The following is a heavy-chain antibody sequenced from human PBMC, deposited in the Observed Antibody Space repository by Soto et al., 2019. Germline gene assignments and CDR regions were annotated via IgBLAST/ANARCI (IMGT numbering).Heavy chain of an antibody. CDR3: ARVGGTGGYTYGLDY. V-gene: IGHV1-69*06. D-gene: IGHD5-18*01. CDR1: GGTFSSYA. CDR2: IIPVFGTG. Sequence: QVQLVQSGAEVKKPGSSVKVSCKASGGTFSSYAISWVRQAPGQGLEWMGGIIPVFGTGIYAQKFQGRVTITAEKSTNTAYMELSSLRSEDTAVYFCARVGGTGGYTYGLDYWGQGTLVTVSS. J-gene: IGHJ4*02.